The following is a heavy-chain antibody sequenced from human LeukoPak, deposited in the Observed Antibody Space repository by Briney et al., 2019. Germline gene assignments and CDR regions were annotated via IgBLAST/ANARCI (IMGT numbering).Heavy chain of an antibody. CDR2: VYYSGST. D-gene: IGHD2-8*01. J-gene: IGHJ5*02. CDR3: ARASFNVVFGNWFDP. CDR1: GFTFSSYA. V-gene: IGHV4-39*01. Sequence: GSLRLSCAASGFTFSSYAMSWIRQAPGKGLEWIGNVYYSGSTFYNPSLKSRVTISVDTSKNQFSLKLRSVTAADTAIYYCARASFNVVFGNWFDPWGQGTLVTVSS.